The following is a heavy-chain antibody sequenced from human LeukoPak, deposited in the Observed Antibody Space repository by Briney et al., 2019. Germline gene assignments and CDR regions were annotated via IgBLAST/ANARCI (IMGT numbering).Heavy chain of an antibody. CDR2: ISNGGYPT. Sequence: ETLSLTCTVSGGSISSYYWSWVRQTPGKGLEWVASISNGGYPTYYVDSVRGRFTISRDDARNSLFLQMNGLRADDTAVYYCTRENYVPDSWGQGTLVTVSS. D-gene: IGHD3-10*02. J-gene: IGHJ4*02. CDR1: GGSISSYY. V-gene: IGHV3-7*03. CDR3: TRENYVPDS.